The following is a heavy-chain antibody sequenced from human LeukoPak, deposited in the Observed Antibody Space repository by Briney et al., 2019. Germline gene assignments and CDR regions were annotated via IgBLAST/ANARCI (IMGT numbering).Heavy chain of an antibody. CDR2: MNPNSGNT. CDR1: GYTFTSYD. CDR3: ARADQDFWSGYYRNWFDP. Sequence: ASVTVSCKASGYTFTSYDINWVRQATGQGLEWMGWMNPNSGNTGYAQKFQGRVTMTRNTSISTAYMELSSLRSEDTAVYYCARADQDFWSGYYRNWFDPWGQGTLVTVSS. D-gene: IGHD3-3*01. J-gene: IGHJ5*02. V-gene: IGHV1-8*01.